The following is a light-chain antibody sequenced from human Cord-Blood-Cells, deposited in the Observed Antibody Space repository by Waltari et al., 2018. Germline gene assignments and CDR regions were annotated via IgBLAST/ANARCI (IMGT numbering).Light chain of an antibody. Sequence: QSVLTQPPSVSAAPGQKVTISCSGSSSNIGNNYVSWYQQLPGTAPKLLIYENNKRPSGMPDRFSGSKSGTSATLGSTGLQTGDEADYYCGTWDSSLSARVFGGGTKLTVL. CDR2: ENN. CDR1: SSNIGNNY. V-gene: IGLV1-51*02. J-gene: IGLJ2*01. CDR3: GTWDSSLSARV.